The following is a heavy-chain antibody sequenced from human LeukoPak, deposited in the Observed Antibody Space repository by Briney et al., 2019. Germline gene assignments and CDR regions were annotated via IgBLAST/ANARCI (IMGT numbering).Heavy chain of an antibody. CDR1: GFTFSSYS. D-gene: IGHD3-10*02. V-gene: IGHV3-69-1*01. Sequence: GGSLRLSCAASGFTFSSYSMNWVRQAPGKGPEWVATMTRSSAIFYADSVKGRFTISRDNARNSVYLQMNSLRDDDTAVYSCARAQTMFWEFDGFDIWGRGTKVTVSS. CDR2: MTRSSAI. J-gene: IGHJ3*02. CDR3: ARAQTMFWEFDGFDI.